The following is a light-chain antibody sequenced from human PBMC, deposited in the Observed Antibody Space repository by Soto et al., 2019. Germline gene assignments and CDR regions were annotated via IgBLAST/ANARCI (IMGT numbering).Light chain of an antibody. Sequence: DIVLTQAPLSSPVTLGQPASISCRSSQSLVYSDGNTYLSWLQQRPGQPPRLLIFKTSSRFSGVPDRFSGSGAGTDFTLQISRVEAEDVGVYYFMHLSQFPRTFGQGTKLEIK. CDR2: KTS. J-gene: IGKJ2*01. CDR3: MHLSQFPRT. CDR1: QSLVYSDGNTY. V-gene: IGKV2-24*01.